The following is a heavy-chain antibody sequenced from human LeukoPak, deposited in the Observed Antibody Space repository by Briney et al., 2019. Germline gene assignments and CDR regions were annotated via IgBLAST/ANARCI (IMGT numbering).Heavy chain of an antibody. CDR2: FYSGGST. V-gene: IGHV3-53*01. CDR1: GFHVSSNY. CDR3: ARDEFPQDGLVGLEGTSH. Sequence: GGSLELFFAASGFHVSSNYMGWGRPAPGKGLGGVSVFYSGGSTYYADSVKGRFTISRDNSKNTLYLQMNSLRAEDTAVYYCARDEFPQDGLVGLEGTSHWGQGTLVTVSS. J-gene: IGHJ1*01. D-gene: IGHD2-15*01.